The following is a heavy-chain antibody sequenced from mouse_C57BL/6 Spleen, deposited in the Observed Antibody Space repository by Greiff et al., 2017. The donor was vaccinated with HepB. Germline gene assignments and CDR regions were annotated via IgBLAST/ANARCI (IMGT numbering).Heavy chain of an antibody. CDR2: ISDGGSYT. Sequence: EVKLVESGGGLVKPGGSLKLSCAASGFTFSSYAMSWVRQTPEKRLEWVATISDGGSYTYYPDNVKGRFTISRDNAKNNLYLQMSQLKSEDTAMYYCARVYYYGSSDYYAMDYWGQGTSVTVSS. D-gene: IGHD1-1*01. V-gene: IGHV5-4*03. J-gene: IGHJ4*01. CDR3: ARVYYYGSSDYYAMDY. CDR1: GFTFSSYA.